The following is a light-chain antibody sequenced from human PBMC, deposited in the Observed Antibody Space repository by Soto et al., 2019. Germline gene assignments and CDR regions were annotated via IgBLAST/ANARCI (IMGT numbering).Light chain of an antibody. V-gene: IGKV3-11*01. J-gene: IGKJ4*01. Sequence: EIVLTQSPATLSLSPGERATLSCRASQSVGTYFAWYQQKPGQAPRLLIYDSSNRATGIPARFSGSGSGTDFTLTISSLETEDFAVYYCHHRSDWPSTFGGGTKVESK. CDR1: QSVGTY. CDR3: HHRSDWPST. CDR2: DSS.